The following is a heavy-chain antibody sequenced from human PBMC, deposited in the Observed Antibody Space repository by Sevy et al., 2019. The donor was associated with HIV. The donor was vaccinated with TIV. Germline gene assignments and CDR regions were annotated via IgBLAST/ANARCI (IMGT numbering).Heavy chain of an antibody. D-gene: IGHD3-16*02. CDR1: GFTFSNYA. CDR2: ISTSGGGT. J-gene: IGHJ4*02. V-gene: IGHV3-23*01. Sequence: GGSLRLSCAASGFTFSNYAMSWVRQAPGKGLEWVSGISTSGGGTFYAHSVKGRITISTDNSNNTLYLQRNSLRAQDTAEYYCVTELSRGTAVTASTGRGQGTLVTVSS. CDR3: VTELSRGTAVTASTG.